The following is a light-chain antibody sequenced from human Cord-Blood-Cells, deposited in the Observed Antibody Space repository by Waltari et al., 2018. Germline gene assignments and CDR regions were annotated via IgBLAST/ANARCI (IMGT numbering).Light chain of an antibody. V-gene: IGLV2-14*01. CDR3: SSYTSSSTLV. CDR2: DVS. Sequence: QSALTQPASVSGSPGQSLTISCTGTSRDVGGYNYVSWYQQPPGKAPKLMIYDVSNRPSGVSNRFSGSKSGNTASLTISGLQAEDEADYYCSSYTSSSTLVFGGGTKLTVL. CDR1: SRDVGGYNY. J-gene: IGLJ2*01.